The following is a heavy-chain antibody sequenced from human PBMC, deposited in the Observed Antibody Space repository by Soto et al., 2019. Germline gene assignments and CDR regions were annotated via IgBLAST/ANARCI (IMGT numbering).Heavy chain of an antibody. J-gene: IGHJ6*03. CDR1: GFTFSSYS. CDR2: ISSSSSTI. D-gene: IGHD6-13*01. CDR3: ARVGNYYYYYMDV. V-gene: IGHV3-48*01. Sequence: EVQLVKSGGGLVQPGGSLRLSCAASGFTFSSYSMNWVRQAPGKGLEWVSYISSSSSTIYYADSVKGRFTISRDNAKNSLYLQMNSLRAEDTAVYYCARVGNYYYYYMDVWGKGTTVTVSS.